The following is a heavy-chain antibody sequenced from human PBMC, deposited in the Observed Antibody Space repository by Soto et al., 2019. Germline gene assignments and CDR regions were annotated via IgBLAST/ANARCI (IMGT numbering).Heavy chain of an antibody. Sequence: GASVKVPSKAAGYTFTGYYMRRVRQAPGQGLEWMGVINPHGGSTKYAQKFQGRITMTRDTSRSTVYMELGSLRSDDTAIYYCARSSGGNFGIIIEGSNWFDPWGQGTLVTVSS. D-gene: IGHD3-3*01. CDR1: GYTFTGYY. J-gene: IGHJ5*02. CDR3: ARSSGGNFGIIIEGSNWFDP. CDR2: INPHGGST. V-gene: IGHV1-46*01.